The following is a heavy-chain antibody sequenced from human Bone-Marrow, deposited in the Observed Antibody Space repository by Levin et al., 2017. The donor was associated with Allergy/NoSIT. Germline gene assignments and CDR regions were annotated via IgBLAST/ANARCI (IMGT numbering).Heavy chain of an antibody. V-gene: IGHV1-8*01. Sequence: ASVKVSCKASGYTFTSYDINWVRQATGQGLEWMGWMNPNSGNTGYAQKFQGRVTMTRNTSISTAYMELSSLRSEDTAVYYCARAQSGYSGYETYYYYGMDVWGQGTTVTVSS. CDR2: MNPNSGNT. D-gene: IGHD5-12*01. J-gene: IGHJ6*02. CDR1: GYTFTSYD. CDR3: ARAQSGYSGYETYYYYGMDV.